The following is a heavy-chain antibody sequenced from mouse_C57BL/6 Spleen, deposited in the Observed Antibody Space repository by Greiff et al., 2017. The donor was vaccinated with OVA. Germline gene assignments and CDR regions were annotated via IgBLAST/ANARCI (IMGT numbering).Heavy chain of an antibody. D-gene: IGHD2-4*01. V-gene: IGHV3-6*01. CDR2: ISYDGSN. J-gene: IGHJ2*01. Sequence: EVKLMESGPGLVKPSQSLSLTCSVTGYSITSGYYWNWIRQFPGNKLEWMGYISYDGSNNYNPSLKNRISITRDTSKNQFFLKLNSVTTEDTATYYCASKNDYDGSFDYWGQGTTLTVSS. CDR1: GYSITSGYY. CDR3: ASKNDYDGSFDY.